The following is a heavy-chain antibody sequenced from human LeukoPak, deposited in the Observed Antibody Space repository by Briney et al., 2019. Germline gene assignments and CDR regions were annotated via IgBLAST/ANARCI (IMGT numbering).Heavy chain of an antibody. D-gene: IGHD6-19*01. V-gene: IGHV1-2*02. J-gene: IGHJ5*02. Sequence: ASVKVSCKASGYTFTGYYMHWVRQAPGQGLEWMGWINPNSGGTNYAQKFQGRVTITRNTPINTAYMELSSLTSEDTAVYYCARMTVSGRDNWFDPWGQGTPVTVSS. CDR1: GYTFTGYY. CDR3: ARMTVSGRDNWFDP. CDR2: INPNSGGT.